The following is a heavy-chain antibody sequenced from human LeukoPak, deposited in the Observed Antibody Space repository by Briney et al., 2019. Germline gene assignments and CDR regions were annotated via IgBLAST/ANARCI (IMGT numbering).Heavy chain of an antibody. CDR2: ISYDGSNK. D-gene: IGHD3-9*01. J-gene: IGHJ4*02. CDR1: GFTFSSYA. CDR3: ARELRYFDWPISPFDY. Sequence: GGSLRLSCAASGFTFSSYAMHGVRQAPGKGLEGVAVISYDGSNKYYADSVKDRFTISRDNSKNTLYLQMNSLSAEDTAVYYCARELRYFDWPISPFDYWGQGTLVTVSS. V-gene: IGHV3-30-3*01.